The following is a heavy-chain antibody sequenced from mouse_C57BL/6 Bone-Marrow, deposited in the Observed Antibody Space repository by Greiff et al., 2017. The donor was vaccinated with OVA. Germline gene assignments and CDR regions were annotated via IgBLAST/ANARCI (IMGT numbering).Heavy chain of an antibody. V-gene: IGHV3-4*01. CDR3: ARTPGYYDYGDVEV. CDR2: ISSSGST. D-gene: IGHD2-4*01. J-gene: IGHJ1*03. CDR1: GYSITNGNHW. Sequence: EVQLVESGPALVKPSQTVSLTCTVTGYSITNGNHWWNWIRQVSGSKLVWIGYISSSGSTDSNTSLKSRISITRDTSKNQFFLQLNSVTTEDRATYDSARTPGYYDYGDVEVWGTGTTVTVSS.